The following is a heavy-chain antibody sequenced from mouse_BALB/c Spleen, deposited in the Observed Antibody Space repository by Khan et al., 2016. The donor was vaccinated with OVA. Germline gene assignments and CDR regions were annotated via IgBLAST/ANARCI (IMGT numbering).Heavy chain of an antibody. CDR2: INPSDGDS. V-gene: IGHV1-53*01. J-gene: IGHJ3*01. CDR1: GYTFTSYY. Sequence: QVQLQQPGTELVKPGASVRLSCKASGYTFTSYYMYWVKQRPGQGLEWIGEINPSDGDSNFNENFKSKATLTVDKSSTTAYMQLSSLTSEDSAVYYCTRSGYGTFAYWGQGTLVTVS. D-gene: IGHD4-1*01. CDR3: TRSGYGTFAY.